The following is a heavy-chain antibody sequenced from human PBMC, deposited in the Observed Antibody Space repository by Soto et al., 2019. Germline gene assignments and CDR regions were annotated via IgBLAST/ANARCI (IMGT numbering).Heavy chain of an antibody. J-gene: IGHJ4*02. CDR1: GGSISSYY. V-gene: IGHV4-59*01. D-gene: IGHD3-10*01. CDR2: IYYSGST. CDR3: ARVPSPHRFRGVNDGDDY. Sequence: QVQLKESGPGLVKPSETLSLTCTVSGGSISSYYWSWIRQPPGKGLEWIGYIYYSGSTNYNPSLKSRVTISVDTSKNQFSLKLSSVTAADTAVYYCARVPSPHRFRGVNDGDDYWGQGTLVTVSS.